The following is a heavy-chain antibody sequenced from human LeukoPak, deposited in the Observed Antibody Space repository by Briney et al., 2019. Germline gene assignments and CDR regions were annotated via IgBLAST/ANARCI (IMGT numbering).Heavy chain of an antibody. D-gene: IGHD6-13*01. CDR3: AREDLAAAGSWDY. CDR2: IYYSGST. J-gene: IGHJ4*02. CDR1: GGSISSSSYY. Sequence: SETLSLTCTVSGGSISSSSYYWGWIRQPPGKGLEWIGYIYYSGSTNYNPSLKSRVTISVDTSKNQFSLKLSSVTAADTAVYYCAREDLAAAGSWDYWGQGTLVTVSS. V-gene: IGHV4-61*01.